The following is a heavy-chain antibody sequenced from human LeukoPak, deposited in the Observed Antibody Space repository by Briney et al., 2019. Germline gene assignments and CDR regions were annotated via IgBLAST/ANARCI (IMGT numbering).Heavy chain of an antibody. CDR3: AGGDILTGYFGYS. CDR1: GGSISSGSYY. J-gene: IGHJ4*02. D-gene: IGHD3-9*01. V-gene: IGHV4-61*02. Sequence: SQTLSLTCTVSGGSISSGSYYWSWIRQPAGKGLEWIGRIYTSGSTNYNPSLKSRVTISVDTSKNQFSLRLSFVTAADTAIYYCAGGDILTGYFGYSWGQGTLVTVSS. CDR2: IYTSGST.